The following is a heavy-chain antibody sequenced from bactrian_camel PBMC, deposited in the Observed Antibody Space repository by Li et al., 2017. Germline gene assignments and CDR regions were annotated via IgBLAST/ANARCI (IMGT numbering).Heavy chain of an antibody. CDR3: ARWGTDYSE. J-gene: IGHJ4*01. V-gene: IGHV3S31*01. CDR1: GFPFGLYA. D-gene: IGHD1*01. Sequence: DVQLVESGGGLVQPGGSLTLSCVASGFPFGLYAMMWVRQAPGKGLEWVSSIETGGRAKYADFVKGRFASSRDDAKNTLYLQLNNLATEDTAMYYCARWGTDYSERGQGTQVTVS. CDR2: IETGGRA.